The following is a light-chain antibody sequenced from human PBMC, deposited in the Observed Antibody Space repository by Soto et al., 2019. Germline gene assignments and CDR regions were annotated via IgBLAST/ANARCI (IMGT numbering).Light chain of an antibody. CDR1: SSDVGRYNY. CDR3: TSYTSSTTWV. CDR2: EVS. V-gene: IGLV2-14*01. Sequence: SVLTQPASVSGSPGQSITISCTGTSSDVGRYNYVSWYQQHPGKAPKLMIYEVSNRPSGVSNRFSASKSGNTASLTISGLQAEDEADYYCTSYTSSTTWVFGGGTKLTVL. J-gene: IGLJ3*02.